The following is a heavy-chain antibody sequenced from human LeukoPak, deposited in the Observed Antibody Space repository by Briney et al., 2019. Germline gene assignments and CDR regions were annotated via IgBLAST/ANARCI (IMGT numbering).Heavy chain of an antibody. CDR2: IYYSGST. CDR3: ARHTRDIVVVVTAHAQREGFDY. J-gene: IGHJ4*02. Sequence: SETLSLTCTVSGGSISGYYLSWIRQPPGQELEWIGYIYYSGSTKYNPSLMSRVTISVDTSKNQFSLKLSSVTAADTAVYYCARHTRDIVVVVTAHAQREGFDYWGQGTLVTVSS. V-gene: IGHV4-59*08. D-gene: IGHD2-15*01. CDR1: GGSISGYY.